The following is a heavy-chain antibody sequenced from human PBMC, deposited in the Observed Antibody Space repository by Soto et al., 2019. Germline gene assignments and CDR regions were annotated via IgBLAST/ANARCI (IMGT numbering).Heavy chain of an antibody. V-gene: IGHV4-30-4*01. D-gene: IGHD5-18*01. J-gene: IGHJ3*02. CDR2: IYYSGST. Sequence: PSETLSLTCTVSGGSISSGDYYWSWIRQPPGKGLEWIGYIYYSGSTYYNPSLKSRVTISVDTSKNQFSLKLSSVTAADTAVYYCAREDTAMAKGAFDIWGQGTMVTVSS. CDR3: AREDTAMAKGAFDI. CDR1: GGSISSGDYY.